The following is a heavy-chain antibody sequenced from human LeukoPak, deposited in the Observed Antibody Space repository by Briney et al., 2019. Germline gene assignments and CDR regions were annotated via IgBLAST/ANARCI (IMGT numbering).Heavy chain of an antibody. Sequence: PSESLSLTCTVSGGSISSYYMSWIRQPAGKGLEWIGRIYTSGSTNYNPSLKSRVTMSVDTSKNQYSLKLSSVTAADTAVYYCVISSGYYTYDYWGQGTLVTVSS. D-gene: IGHD3-22*01. CDR1: GGSISSYY. V-gene: IGHV4-4*07. CDR3: VISSGYYTYDY. CDR2: IYTSGST. J-gene: IGHJ4*02.